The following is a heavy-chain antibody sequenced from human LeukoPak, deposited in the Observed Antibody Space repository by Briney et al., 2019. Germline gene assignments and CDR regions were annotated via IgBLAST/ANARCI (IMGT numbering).Heavy chain of an antibody. D-gene: IGHD3-3*01. J-gene: IGHJ3*02. CDR2: INHSGST. CDR1: GVSFSGYY. CDR3: ARGRGFWDAFDI. Sequence: SETLSLTCAVYGVSFSGYYWSWIRQPPGKGLEWIGEINHSGSTNYNPSLKSRVTISVDTSKNQFSLKLSSVTAADTAVYYCARGRGFWDAFDIWGQGTMVTVSS. V-gene: IGHV4-34*01.